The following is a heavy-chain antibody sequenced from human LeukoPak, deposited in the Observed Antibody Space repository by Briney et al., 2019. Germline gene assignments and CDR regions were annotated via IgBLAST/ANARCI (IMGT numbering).Heavy chain of an antibody. Sequence: GGSLTRYGLGYGFTFNNYPMIWHPQAPGKGLELASGLTNSGRTAYYADSVKGRFTNSRDNFKNTLYLEMNSLRAQDTGVYYCAKRGCDTNGCPYYCDYWGQGTRVSVSS. CDR2: LTNSGRTA. CDR1: GFTFNNYP. D-gene: IGHD2-8*01. J-gene: IGHJ4*02. V-gene: IGHV3-23*01. CDR3: AKRGCDTNGCPYYCDY.